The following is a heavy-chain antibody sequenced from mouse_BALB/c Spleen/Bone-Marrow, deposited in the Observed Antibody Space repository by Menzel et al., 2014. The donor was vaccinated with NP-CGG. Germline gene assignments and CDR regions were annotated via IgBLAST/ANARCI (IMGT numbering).Heavy chain of an antibody. J-gene: IGHJ2*01. V-gene: IGHV1-4*02. Sequence: QVQLQQSAAELARPGASVKLSCKASGYIFTSYTIQWIKQRPGQGLEWIGYINPSIGYTEYNQKFKDKTTLTADTSSSTTYMRPSSQTSGSSAVYYGARGGTYYSYFDCWGQGNTLTVTS. D-gene: IGHD2-10*01. CDR2: INPSIGYT. CDR3: ARGGTYYSYFDC. CDR1: GYIFTSYT.